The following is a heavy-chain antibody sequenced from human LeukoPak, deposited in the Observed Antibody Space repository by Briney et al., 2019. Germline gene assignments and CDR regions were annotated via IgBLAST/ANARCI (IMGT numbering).Heavy chain of an antibody. D-gene: IGHD6-13*01. V-gene: IGHV4-39*01. CDR3: ARLVPYSSNWYFDY. J-gene: IGHJ4*02. Sequence: PSETLSLTCTVSGGSISSGDYYWGWIRQSPGKGLEWIGSMYYSGSTYYNPSLKSRVTISVDTSKNQFSLKVSSVTAADTAVYYCARLVPYSSNWYFDYWGQGTLVTVSS. CDR1: GGSISSGDYY. CDR2: MYYSGST.